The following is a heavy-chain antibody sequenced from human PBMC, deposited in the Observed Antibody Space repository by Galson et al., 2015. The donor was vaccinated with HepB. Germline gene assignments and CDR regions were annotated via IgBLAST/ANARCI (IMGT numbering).Heavy chain of an antibody. V-gene: IGHV5-51*01. CDR3: ARNYYDSSGANDAFDI. J-gene: IGHJ3*02. CDR1: GYSFTSYW. CDR2: IYPGDSDT. Sequence: QSGAEVKKPGESLKISCKGSGYSFTSYWIGWVRQMPGKGLEWMGIIYPGDSDTRYSPSFQGQVTISADKSISTAYLQWSSLKASDTAMYYCARNYYDSSGANDAFDIWGQGTMVTVSS. D-gene: IGHD3-22*01.